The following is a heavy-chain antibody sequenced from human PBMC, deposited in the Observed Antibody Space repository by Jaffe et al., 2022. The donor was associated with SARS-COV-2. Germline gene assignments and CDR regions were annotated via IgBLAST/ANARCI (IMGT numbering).Heavy chain of an antibody. D-gene: IGHD3-16*01. CDR3: ARGFRGSDFPFNFFDP. V-gene: IGHV1-8*01. Sequence: QVQLVQSGAEVKKPGASVKVSCKASGYTFTSYDINWVRQATGQGLEWMGWMNTNSDKTGYARKFQGRVTMTRDTSISTAYMELSSLTSEDTAVYYCARGFRGSDFPFNFFDPWGQGTLVTVSS. CDR1: GYTFTSYD. CDR2: MNTNSDKT. J-gene: IGHJ5*02.